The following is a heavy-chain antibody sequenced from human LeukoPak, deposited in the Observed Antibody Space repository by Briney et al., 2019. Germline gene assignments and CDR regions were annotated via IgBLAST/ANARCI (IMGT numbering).Heavy chain of an antibody. V-gene: IGHV4-59*01. J-gene: IGHJ4*02. CDR1: GGSISSYY. D-gene: IGHD6-13*01. Sequence: SETLSLTCTVSGGSISSYYWSWIRQPPGKGLEWIGYIYYSGSTNYNPSLKSRVTISVDTSKNQFPLKLSSVTAADTAVYYCARVQGYSSSWYPGAFDYWGQGTLVTVSS. CDR3: ARVQGYSSSWYPGAFDY. CDR2: IYYSGST.